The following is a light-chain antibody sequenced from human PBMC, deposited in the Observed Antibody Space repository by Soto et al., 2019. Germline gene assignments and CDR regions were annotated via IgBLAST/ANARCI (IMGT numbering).Light chain of an antibody. V-gene: IGKV1-5*03. J-gene: IGKJ5*01. CDR1: QTISSW. Sequence: DIQMTQSPSTLSGSVGDRVTNTCRASQTISSWLAWYQQKPGKAPKLLIYKASTLKSGVPSRFSGSGSGTDFTLTISSLQPEDFATYYCQQSYSNPITFGQGTRLEIK. CDR3: QQSYSNPIT. CDR2: KAS.